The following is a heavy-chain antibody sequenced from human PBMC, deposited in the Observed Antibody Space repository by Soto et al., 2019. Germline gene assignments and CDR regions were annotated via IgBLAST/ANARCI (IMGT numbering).Heavy chain of an antibody. CDR3: ARDVDEELVY. V-gene: IGHV4-34*01. Sequence: QVQLQQWGAGLLKPSETLSLTCAVYGGSFSAHYWTWIRQPPGKGLEWIGGFHHSGNTNYNPSLKGRVTISVDLSKNQFSLKLSSVTAADAAIYYCARDVDEELVYWGQGTLVTVSS. J-gene: IGHJ4*02. CDR1: GGSFSAHY. CDR2: FHHSGNT. D-gene: IGHD3-10*01.